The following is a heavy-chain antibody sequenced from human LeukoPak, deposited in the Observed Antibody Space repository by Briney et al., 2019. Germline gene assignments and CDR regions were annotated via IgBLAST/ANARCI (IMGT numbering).Heavy chain of an antibody. CDR3: VRDPIHNSSPSAPGTDGFDP. J-gene: IGHJ5*02. D-gene: IGHD6-13*01. CDR2: LNPNSGAT. Sequence: ASVKVSCKASGYTFTDYFIHWVRQAPGPGLEWMGWLNPNSGATNYAQNFQGRVTMTRDTSITTAYMDLSSLRSDDTAVYYCVRDPIHNSSPSAPGTDGFDPWGQGTLVTVSS. V-gene: IGHV1-2*02. CDR1: GYTFTDYF.